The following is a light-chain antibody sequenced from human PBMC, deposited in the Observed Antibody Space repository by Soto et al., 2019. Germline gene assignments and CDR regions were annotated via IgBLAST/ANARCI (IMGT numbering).Light chain of an antibody. V-gene: IGKV4-1*01. Sequence: DIVMTQSPDSLAVSLGERATINRKSSQSVLYSSNNKNYLAWYQQKPGQPPILVIYWASARESGVPDRFSGSGSGTDFTLTISSLQAEDVAVYYCQQYYSTPYTFGQGTKLEIK. J-gene: IGKJ2*01. CDR3: QQYYSTPYT. CDR1: QSVLYSSNNKNY. CDR2: WAS.